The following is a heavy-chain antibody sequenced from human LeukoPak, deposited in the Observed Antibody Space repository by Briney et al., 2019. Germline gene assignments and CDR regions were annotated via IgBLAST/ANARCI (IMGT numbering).Heavy chain of an antibody. V-gene: IGHV1-8*02. CDR3: ARWGYDYGALLVFDY. CDR1: GHTFSSYD. CDR2: MNPNSGNT. D-gene: IGHD5-12*01. J-gene: IGHJ4*02. Sequence: ASVKVSCKASGHTFSSYDIIWVRQATAQGLEWMGGMNPNSGNTGYAQKFQGRVTMTRNTSISTAYMELSSLRSEDTAVYYCARWGYDYGALLVFDYWGQGTLVTVSS.